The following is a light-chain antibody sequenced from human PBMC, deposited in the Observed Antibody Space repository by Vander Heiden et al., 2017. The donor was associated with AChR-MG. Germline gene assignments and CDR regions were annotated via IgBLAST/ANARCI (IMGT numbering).Light chain of an antibody. CDR3: QGASSFPRT. Sequence: DIQMTQSPSSVSASVGDRVTITCRASQGISSWLVWYQQKPGKAPKLLIHAASSLQSGVPSRFSGSGSGTDFTLTISSLQSEDFGTYYCQGASSFPRTFGQGTKVEIK. V-gene: IGKV1-12*01. J-gene: IGKJ1*01. CDR1: QGISSW. CDR2: AAS.